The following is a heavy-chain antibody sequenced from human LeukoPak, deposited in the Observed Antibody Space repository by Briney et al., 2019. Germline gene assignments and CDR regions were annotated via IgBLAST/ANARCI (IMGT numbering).Heavy chain of an antibody. Sequence: SVTVSCTASGGTFSSYAISWVRQAPGQGLEWMGGIIPIFGTANYAQKFQGRVTITADESTSTAYMELSSLRSEDTAVYYCARGGKRYYYGMDVWGQGTTVTVSS. CDR2: IIPIFGTA. CDR3: ARGGKRYYYGMDV. V-gene: IGHV1-69*13. D-gene: IGHD5-24*01. J-gene: IGHJ6*02. CDR1: GGTFSSYA.